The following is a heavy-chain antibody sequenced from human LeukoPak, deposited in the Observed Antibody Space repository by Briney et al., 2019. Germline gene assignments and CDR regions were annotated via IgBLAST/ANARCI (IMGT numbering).Heavy chain of an antibody. J-gene: IGHJ6*02. CDR3: ARGGGLDYHGSGSLSTRHYSAMDV. CDR1: GFTFRSYS. V-gene: IGHV3-21*01. CDR2: IDPSSTYI. D-gene: IGHD3-10*01. Sequence: PGGSLRLSCAASGFTFRSYSMNWVRQAPGKGLEWVSAIDPSSTYIYYADSVKGRFTISRDNAKNSLYLQMNSLRAEDTAVYYCARGGGLDYHGSGSLSTRHYSAMDVWGQGTTVTVSS.